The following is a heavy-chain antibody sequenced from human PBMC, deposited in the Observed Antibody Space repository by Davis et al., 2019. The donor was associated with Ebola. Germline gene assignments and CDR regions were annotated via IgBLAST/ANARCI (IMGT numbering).Heavy chain of an antibody. CDR3: AKRGLGPNRPFDY. D-gene: IGHD1-26*01. CDR1: GFTFSDYY. J-gene: IGHJ4*02. CDR2: ISGSGGST. Sequence: GGSLRLSCAASGFTFSDYYMSWIRQAPGKGLEWVSVISGSGGSTDYADSVKGRFTISRDNSRNTLYLQMNSLRTEDTAVYYCAKRGLGPNRPFDYWGQGTLVTVSS. V-gene: IGHV3-23*01.